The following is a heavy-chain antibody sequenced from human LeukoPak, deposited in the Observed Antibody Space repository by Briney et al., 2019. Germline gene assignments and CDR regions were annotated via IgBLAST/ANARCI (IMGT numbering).Heavy chain of an antibody. CDR3: AIRIGELFPFDY. V-gene: IGHV3-23*01. Sequence: PGGSLRLSCAASGFTFSIYGMSWVRQAPGKGLEWVSAISDSGGSTYYADSVKGRFTISRDTSKNTLYLQMNSLRAEDTAVYYCAIRIGELFPFDYRGQGTLVTVSS. CDR2: ISDSGGST. J-gene: IGHJ4*02. CDR1: GFTFSIYG. D-gene: IGHD3-10*01.